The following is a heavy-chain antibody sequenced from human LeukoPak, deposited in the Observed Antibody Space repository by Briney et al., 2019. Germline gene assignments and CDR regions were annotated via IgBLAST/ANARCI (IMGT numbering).Heavy chain of an antibody. Sequence: RESLKISCKGSGYSFTSYWIGWVRQMPGKGLEWMGIIYPGDSDTRYSPSFQGQVTISADKSISTAYLQWSSLKASDTAMYYCARRGSGIAVADHFDYWGQGTLVTVSS. CDR1: GYSFTSYW. D-gene: IGHD6-19*01. CDR3: ARRGSGIAVADHFDY. V-gene: IGHV5-51*01. J-gene: IGHJ4*02. CDR2: IYPGDSDT.